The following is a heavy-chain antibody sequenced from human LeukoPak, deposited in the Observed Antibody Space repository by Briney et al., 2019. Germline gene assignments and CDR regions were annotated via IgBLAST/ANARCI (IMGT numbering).Heavy chain of an antibody. Sequence: ASVKVSCKASGYTFTGYYMHWVRQAPGQGLEWMGWINPNSGGTNYAQKFQGRVTMTRDTSISTAYMELSRLRSDDTAVYYCARDLPPPSGPRVDYFDYWGQGPLVTVSS. CDR2: INPNSGGT. J-gene: IGHJ4*02. CDR3: ARDLPPPSGPRVDYFDY. V-gene: IGHV1-2*02. CDR1: GYTFTGYY. D-gene: IGHD6-19*01.